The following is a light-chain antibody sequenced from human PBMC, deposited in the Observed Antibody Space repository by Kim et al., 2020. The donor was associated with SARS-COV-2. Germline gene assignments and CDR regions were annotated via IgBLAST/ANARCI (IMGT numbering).Light chain of an antibody. Sequence: SSSVGDRVTITCRASQSISSWLAWYQQKPGKATKLLIYKATSLESGVPSRFSGSGSGTEFTLTISSLQPDDFATYYCQQYNSYWTFGQGTKVDIK. V-gene: IGKV1-5*03. CDR3: QQYNSYWT. CDR2: KAT. CDR1: QSISSW. J-gene: IGKJ1*01.